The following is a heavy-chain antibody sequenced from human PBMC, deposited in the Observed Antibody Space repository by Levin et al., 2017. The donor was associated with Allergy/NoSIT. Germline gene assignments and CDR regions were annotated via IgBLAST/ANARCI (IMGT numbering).Heavy chain of an antibody. J-gene: IGHJ4*02. CDR2: IYYSGST. CDR3: ARALGVGGSCFAFDY. D-gene: IGHD2-15*01. CDR1: GGSIPPRRYY. V-gene: IGHV4-39*01. Sequence: SETLSLTCTVSGGSIPPRRYYWGWIRQPPGKGLEWIGSIYYSGSTYYNPSLKSRVTISVDTSKNQFSLKLSSVTAADTAVYYCARALGVGGSCFAFDYWGQGTLVTVSS.